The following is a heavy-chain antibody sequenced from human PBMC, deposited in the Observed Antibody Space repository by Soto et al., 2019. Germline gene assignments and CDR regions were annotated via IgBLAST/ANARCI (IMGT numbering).Heavy chain of an antibody. Sequence: RAETLSLTCTVSGGSIVSSSYCFVWIRQPPWKGLELVGSIYYSGSTYYNPSLKSRVTISVDTSKNQFSLKLSSVTAADTAVYYCARSRIAARRYYYYGMDVWGQGTTVTVSS. J-gene: IGHJ6*02. CDR1: GGSIVSSSYC. CDR3: ARSRIAARRYYYYGMDV. V-gene: IGHV4-39*01. D-gene: IGHD6-6*01. CDR2: IYYSGST.